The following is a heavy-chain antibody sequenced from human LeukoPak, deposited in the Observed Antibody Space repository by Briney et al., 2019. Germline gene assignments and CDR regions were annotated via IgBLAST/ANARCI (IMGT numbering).Heavy chain of an antibody. CDR1: GYTFTSYD. J-gene: IGHJ4*02. CDR3: AIRTPVDIVATLGERVKKGLDY. V-gene: IGHV1-8*01. Sequence: ASVKVSCKASGYTFTSYDINWLRQATGQGLEWMGWMNPNSGNTGYAQKFQGRVTMTRNTSMSTAYMELSSLRSEDTAVYYCAIRTPVDIVATLGERVKKGLDYWGQGTLVTVSA. CDR2: MNPNSGNT. D-gene: IGHD5-12*01.